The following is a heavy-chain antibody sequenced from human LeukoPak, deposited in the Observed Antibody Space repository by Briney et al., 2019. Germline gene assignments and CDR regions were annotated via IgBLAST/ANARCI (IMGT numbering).Heavy chain of an antibody. Sequence: PSDTLSLTCTGSGGPIGSSSYYWGWIRQPPGKGLGWIGSISYSGGTYCNPSLKSRVTISVDTSKNQFSLKLSSVTAADTAVYYCVRQSTAMVTFDYWGQGTLVTVSS. CDR1: GGPIGSSSYY. V-gene: IGHV4-39*01. D-gene: IGHD5-18*01. J-gene: IGHJ4*02. CDR3: VRQSTAMVTFDY. CDR2: ISYSGGT.